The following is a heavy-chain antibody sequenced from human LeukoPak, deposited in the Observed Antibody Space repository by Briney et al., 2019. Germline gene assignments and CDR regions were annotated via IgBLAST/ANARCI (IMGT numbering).Heavy chain of an antibody. J-gene: IGHJ4*02. D-gene: IGHD3-22*01. CDR1: GFTFSNYA. CDR3: ARGRLGGSGYYQYYFDY. Sequence: GGSLRLSCAASGFTFSNYALHWVRQAPGKGLEWLAFISYDGNVRYYADSVKGRFTVSRDNSKNTLYLQMNSLRAEDTAVYYCARGRLGGSGYYQYYFDYWGQGTLVTVSS. CDR2: ISYDGNVR. V-gene: IGHV3-30-3*01.